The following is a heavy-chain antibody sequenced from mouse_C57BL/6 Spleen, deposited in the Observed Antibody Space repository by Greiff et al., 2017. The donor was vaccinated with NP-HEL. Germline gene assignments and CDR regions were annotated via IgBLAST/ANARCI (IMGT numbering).Heavy chain of an antibody. Sequence: VQLQQSGAELVKPGASVKMSYKASGYTFTSYWITWVKQRPGQGLEWIGDIYPGSGSTNYNEKFKSKATLTVDTSSSTAYMQLSSLTSEVSAVYYCARGAAAQDSWFAYWGQGTLVTVSA. CDR3: ARGAAAQDSWFAY. CDR2: IYPGSGST. CDR1: GYTFTSYW. D-gene: IGHD3-2*02. J-gene: IGHJ3*01. V-gene: IGHV1-55*01.